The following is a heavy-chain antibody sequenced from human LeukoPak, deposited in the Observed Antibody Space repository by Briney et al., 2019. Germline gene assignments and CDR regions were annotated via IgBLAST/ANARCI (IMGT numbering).Heavy chain of an antibody. J-gene: IGHJ5*02. CDR3: ARIFGVVPAPRSFDP. CDR2: IFSNDEK. CDR1: GFSLSNARMG. Sequence: ESGPVLVKPTETLTLTCTVSGFSLSNARMGVSWIRQPPGKALEWLAHIFSNDEKSYSTSLKSRLTISKDTSKSQVVLTMTNVDPVDTATYYCARIFGVVPAPRSFDPWGQGTLVTVSS. V-gene: IGHV2-26*01. D-gene: IGHD2-2*01.